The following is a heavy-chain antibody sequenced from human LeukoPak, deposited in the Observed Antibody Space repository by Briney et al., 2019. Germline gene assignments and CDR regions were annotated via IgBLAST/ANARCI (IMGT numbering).Heavy chain of an antibody. CDR2: INHSGST. V-gene: IGHV4-34*01. J-gene: IGHJ5*02. Sequence: SETLSLTCAVYGGSFSGYYWSWIRQPPGKGLEWMGEINHSGSTNYNPSLKSRVTISIDTSKNQFSLKLSSVTAADTAVYYCASGYGSGSQYNWFDPWGQGTLVTVSS. CDR1: GGSFSGYY. D-gene: IGHD3-10*01. CDR3: ASGYGSGSQYNWFDP.